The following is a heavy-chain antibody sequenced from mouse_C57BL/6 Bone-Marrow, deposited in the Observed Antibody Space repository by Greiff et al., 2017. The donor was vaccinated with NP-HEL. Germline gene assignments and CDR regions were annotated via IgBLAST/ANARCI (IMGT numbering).Heavy chain of an antibody. CDR3: ARHGWLLPSYAMDY. J-gene: IGHJ4*01. CDR1: GFTFSDYY. V-gene: IGHV5-12*01. D-gene: IGHD2-3*01. Sequence: DVMLVESGGGLVQPGGSLKLSCAASGFTFSDYYMYWVRQTPEKRLEWVAYISNGGGSTYYPDTVKGRFTISRDNAKKTLYLQMSRLKSEDTAMYYCARHGWLLPSYAMDYWGQGTSVTVSS. CDR2: ISNGGGST.